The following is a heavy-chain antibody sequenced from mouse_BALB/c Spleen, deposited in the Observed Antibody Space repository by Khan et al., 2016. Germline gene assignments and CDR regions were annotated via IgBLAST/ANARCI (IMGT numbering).Heavy chain of an antibody. Sequence: EVQLQESGPGLVKPSQSLSLTCTVTGYSITSDYAWNWIRQFPGNKLEWMGYISYSGSTTYNPSLKSRISITRDTSKNQFFMQLNSVTTEDTATDYCAMGAYDGTYYAMDYWGQGTSVTVSS. V-gene: IGHV3-2*02. CDR3: AMGAYDGTYYAMDY. J-gene: IGHJ4*01. D-gene: IGHD2-12*01. CDR1: GYSITSDYA. CDR2: ISYSGST.